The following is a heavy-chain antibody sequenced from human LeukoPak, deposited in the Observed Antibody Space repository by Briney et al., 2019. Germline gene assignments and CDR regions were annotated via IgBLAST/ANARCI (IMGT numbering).Heavy chain of an antibody. CDR1: GFTFSSYG. CDR2: ISYDGSNK. D-gene: IGHD6-19*01. J-gene: IGHJ1*01. CDR3: AKDAQQWLFSYFQH. Sequence: GGSLRLSCAASGFTFSSYGMHWVRQAPGKGLEWVAVISYDGSNKYYADSVKGRFTISRDNSKNTLYLQMNSLRAEDTAVYYCAKDAQQWLFSYFQHWGRGTLVTVSS. V-gene: IGHV3-30*18.